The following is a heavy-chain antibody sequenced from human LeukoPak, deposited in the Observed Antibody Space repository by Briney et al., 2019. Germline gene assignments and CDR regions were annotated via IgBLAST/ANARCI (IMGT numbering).Heavy chain of an antibody. D-gene: IGHD3-22*01. CDR3: ARDYYDSSGYYPDY. V-gene: IGHV3-21*01. Sequence: GGSLRLSCAASGFTFSSYSMNWVRQAPGKGLEWVSSISSSSSYIYYADSVKGRLTISRGNAKNSLYLQMNSLRAEDTAVYYCARDYYDSSGYYPDYWGQGTLVTVSS. CDR1: GFTFSSYS. J-gene: IGHJ4*02. CDR2: ISSSSSYI.